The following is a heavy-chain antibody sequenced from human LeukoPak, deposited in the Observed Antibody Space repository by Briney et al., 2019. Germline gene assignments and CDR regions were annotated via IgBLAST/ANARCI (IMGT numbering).Heavy chain of an antibody. J-gene: IGHJ4*02. V-gene: IGHV3-66*01. Sequence: PGGSLRLSCAASGFTVNNNHMSWVRQAPGKGLEWVSLIQSGGSTHYADSVKGRFTISRDNSKNTLYLQMNSLRAEDTAVYYCARDRGDSSGWPIIDYWGRGTLVTVSS. CDR2: IQSGGST. CDR3: ARDRGDSSGWPIIDY. CDR1: GFTVNNNH. D-gene: IGHD6-19*01.